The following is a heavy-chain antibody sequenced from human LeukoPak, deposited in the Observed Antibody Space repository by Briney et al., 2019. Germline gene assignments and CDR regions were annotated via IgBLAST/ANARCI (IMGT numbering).Heavy chain of an antibody. CDR2: INPNSGGT. V-gene: IGHV1-2*02. J-gene: IGHJ4*02. Sequence: ASVKVSCKASGYTFTGYYMHWVRQAPGQGLKWMGWINPNSGGTNYAQKFQGRVTMTRDTSISTAYMDLSRLRSDDTAVYYCARAYYAYTSGYYFAYWGQGTLVTVSS. CDR3: ARAYYAYTSGYYFAY. CDR1: GYTFTGYY. D-gene: IGHD3-22*01.